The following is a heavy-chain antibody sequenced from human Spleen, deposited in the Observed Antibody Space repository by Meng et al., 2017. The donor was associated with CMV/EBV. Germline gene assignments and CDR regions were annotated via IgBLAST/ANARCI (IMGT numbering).Heavy chain of an antibody. Sequence: SQTLSLTCAISGDSVSSDGAAWNWIRQSPSRGLEWLGRTYYRSKWYNDYAVSVKSRITINPDTSKNQFSLKPTSVTAADTAIYYCARAKVVSATFSKYNRFDPWGQGTVVTVSS. CDR1: GDSVSSDGAA. J-gene: IGHJ5*02. CDR3: ARAKVVSATFSKYNRFDP. V-gene: IGHV6-1*01. D-gene: IGHD2-2*01. CDR2: TYYRSKWYN.